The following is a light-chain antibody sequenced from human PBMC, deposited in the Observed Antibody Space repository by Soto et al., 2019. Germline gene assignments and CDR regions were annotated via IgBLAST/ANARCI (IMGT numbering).Light chain of an antibody. CDR2: NTS. V-gene: IGKV3-11*01. CDR1: QTVGSF. Sequence: EIVLTQSPATLSLSPGERATLSCRASQTVGSFLAWYQHKPGQAPRLLIYNTSKRANGIPARFSGSGSGTDFTLTISSLEPEDFAVYYCQQRYNWPPLTFGGGTMVEMK. CDR3: QQRYNWPPLT. J-gene: IGKJ4*01.